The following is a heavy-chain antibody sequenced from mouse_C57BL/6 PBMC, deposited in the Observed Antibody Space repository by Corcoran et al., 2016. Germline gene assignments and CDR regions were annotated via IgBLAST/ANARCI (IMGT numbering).Heavy chain of an antibody. CDR1: GYTFTDYY. D-gene: IGHD2-5*01. CDR3: AIISNLYYFDY. J-gene: IGHJ2*01. Sequence: EVQLQQSGPELVKPGASVKISCKASGYTFTDYYMNWVKQSHGKSLEWIGDINPNNGGTSYNQKFKGKATLTVDKSSSTAYMELRSLTSEDTAVYYCAIISNLYYFDYWGQGTTLTVSS. V-gene: IGHV1-26*01. CDR2: INPNNGGT.